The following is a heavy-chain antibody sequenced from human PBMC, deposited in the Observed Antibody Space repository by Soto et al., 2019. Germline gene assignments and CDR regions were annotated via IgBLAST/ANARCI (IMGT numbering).Heavy chain of an antibody. CDR2: FYHSGNS. CDR3: ARISSVDPYGYVNGGLDV. D-gene: IGHD5-18*01. J-gene: IGHJ6*02. CDR1: GGSIRSYY. Sequence: SETLCLTCSVSGGSIRSYYWSWIRQSPEKGLEWIGYFYHSGNSNYNPSLKSRVTISVDTSKNQLSLSLRSVTAADTAVYFCARISSVDPYGYVNGGLDVWCQCPTVT. V-gene: IGHV4-59*01.